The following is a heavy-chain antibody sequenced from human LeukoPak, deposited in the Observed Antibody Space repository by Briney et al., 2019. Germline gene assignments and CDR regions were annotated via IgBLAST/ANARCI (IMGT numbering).Heavy chain of an antibody. CDR1: GGSFSGYY. V-gene: IGHV4-34*01. D-gene: IGHD3-22*01. J-gene: IGHJ4*02. CDR2: INHSGST. CDR3: ARTYYYDSSGYYYEYYFDY. Sequence: SETLSLTCAVYGGSFSGYYWSWFRQPPGKGLEWMGEINHSGSTNYNPSLKSRVTISVDTSKNQFSLKLSSVTAADTAVYYCARTYYYDSSGYYYEYYFDYWGQGTLVTVSS.